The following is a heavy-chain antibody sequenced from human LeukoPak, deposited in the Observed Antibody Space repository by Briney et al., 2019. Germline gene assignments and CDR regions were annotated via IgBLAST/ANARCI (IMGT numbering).Heavy chain of an antibody. CDR3: ARTTIFGVVIPFDY. CDR1: GYTFTSHS. CDR2: ISAYNGST. J-gene: IGHJ4*02. D-gene: IGHD3-3*01. V-gene: IGHV1-18*01. Sequence: ASVKVSCKASGYTFTSHSISWLRQAPGQGREWMGWISAYNGSTNYAQKLQGRVTMTTDPSTSTAYIELRSMRSDDTAVYYCARTTIFGVVIPFDYWGQGTLVTVSS.